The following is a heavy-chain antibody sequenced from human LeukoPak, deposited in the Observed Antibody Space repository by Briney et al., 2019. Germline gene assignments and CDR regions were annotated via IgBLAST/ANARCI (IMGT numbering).Heavy chain of an antibody. V-gene: IGHV4-59*01. CDR1: GGSISSYY. Sequence: SETLSLTCTVSGGSISSYYWSWIRQPPGKGLEWIGYIYYSGSTNYNPSLKSRVTISVDTSKNQFSLKLSSVTAADTAVYYCARDLYGDQNWYFDPWGRGTLVTVSS. D-gene: IGHD4-17*01. CDR2: IYYSGST. J-gene: IGHJ2*01. CDR3: ARDLYGDQNWYFDP.